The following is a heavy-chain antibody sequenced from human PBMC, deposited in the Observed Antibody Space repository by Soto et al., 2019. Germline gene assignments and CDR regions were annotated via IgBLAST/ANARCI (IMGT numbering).Heavy chain of an antibody. D-gene: IGHD3-10*01. CDR2: VSHDGSKE. CDR3: ARDASRFALFYFDY. V-gene: IGHV3-33*01. J-gene: IGHJ4*02. Sequence: QVQLVESGGGVVQPGRSLRLSCTVSGFTFSNNDMQWVRQAPGKGLEWVAGVSHDGSKEYYGDYVKGRFIISRDNSKYTLHLQMNSLRVEDAAVYFCARDASRFALFYFDYWGQGTLVTVSS. CDR1: GFTFSNND.